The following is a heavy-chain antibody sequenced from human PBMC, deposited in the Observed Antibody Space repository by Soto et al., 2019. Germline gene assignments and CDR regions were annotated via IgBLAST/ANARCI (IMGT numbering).Heavy chain of an antibody. V-gene: IGHV6-1*01. CDR3: AGARSTWGSTWDSDY. CDR1: GDSVSSNSAA. Sequence: SQTLSLTCAISGDSVSSNSAAWNWIRQSPSRGLEWLGRTYYRSKWYNDYAVSVKSRITINPDTSKNQFSLQLNSVTPEDTAVYYCAGARSTWGSTWDSDYRAQGTPVPVSP. CDR2: TYYRSKWYN. D-gene: IGHD6-13*01. J-gene: IGHJ4*02.